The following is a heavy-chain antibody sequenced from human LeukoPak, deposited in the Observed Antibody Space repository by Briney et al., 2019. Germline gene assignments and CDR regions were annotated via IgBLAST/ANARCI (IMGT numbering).Heavy chain of an antibody. D-gene: IGHD3-16*01. CDR3: ATWAFYHDLDV. J-gene: IGHJ6*02. V-gene: IGHV3-43*02. CDR1: GFNIEKYA. Sequence: GGSLRLSCTASGFNIEKYAMHWVRQRPGKGLEWVGVISAEGRTDHADSVRGRFTISRDSSKESLFLQMTSLRDEDTALYYCATWAFYHDLDVWGQGTTVTVSS. CDR2: ISAEGRT.